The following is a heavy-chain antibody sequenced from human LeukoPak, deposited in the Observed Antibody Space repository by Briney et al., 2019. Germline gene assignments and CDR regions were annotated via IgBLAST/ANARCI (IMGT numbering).Heavy chain of an antibody. V-gene: IGHV4-61*01. J-gene: IGHJ3*02. CDR1: GGSISSGSYY. Sequence: PSETLSLTCTVSGGSISSGSYYWSWIRQPPGKGLEWIGYIYYSGSTNYNPSLKSRVTISVDTSKNQFSLKLSSVTAADTAVYYCARSEGIAVAGTAFDIWGQGTMVTVSS. D-gene: IGHD6-19*01. CDR3: ARSEGIAVAGTAFDI. CDR2: IYYSGST.